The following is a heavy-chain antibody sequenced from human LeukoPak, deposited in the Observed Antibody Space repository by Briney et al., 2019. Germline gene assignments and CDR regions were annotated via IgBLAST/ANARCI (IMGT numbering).Heavy chain of an antibody. CDR1: GGSIRSSSYY. CDR3: ARAGLYGDYVDY. J-gene: IGHJ4*02. V-gene: IGHV4-39*07. D-gene: IGHD4-17*01. CDR2: IYYSGST. Sequence: PSETLSLTCTVSGGSIRSSSYYWGWIRQPPGKGLEWIGSIYYSGSTSYNPSLKSRVTISVDTSKNQFSLKLSSVTAADTAVYYCARAGLYGDYVDYWGQGTLVTVSS.